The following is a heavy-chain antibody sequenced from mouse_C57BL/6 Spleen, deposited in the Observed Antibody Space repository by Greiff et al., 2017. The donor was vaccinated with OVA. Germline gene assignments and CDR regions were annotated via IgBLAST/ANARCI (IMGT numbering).Heavy chain of an antibody. CDR2: INYDGSST. D-gene: IGHD2-2*01. Sequence: EVQLVESEGGLVQPGSSMKLSCTASGFTFSDYYMAWVRQVPEKGLEWVANINYDGSSTYYLDSLKSRFIISRDNAKNILYLQMSSLKSEDTATYYCARGEGMVTDWYFDVWGTGTTVTVSS. CDR3: ARGEGMVTDWYFDV. V-gene: IGHV5-16*01. CDR1: GFTFSDYY. J-gene: IGHJ1*03.